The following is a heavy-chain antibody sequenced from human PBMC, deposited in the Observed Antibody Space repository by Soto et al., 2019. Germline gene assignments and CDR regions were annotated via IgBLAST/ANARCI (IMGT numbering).Heavy chain of an antibody. Sequence: QVQLVQSGAEVKKPGASVKVSCQASGYTFTSYGITWVRQVPGQGLEWMGWISAYNGNTKYTQKLQGRVTMSTDTSTSTGYMELRSLRSDDTAVYYCARDLAVGLVDYWGQGTLVTVSS. J-gene: IGHJ4*02. V-gene: IGHV1-18*01. CDR1: GYTFTSYG. D-gene: IGHD6-19*01. CDR2: ISAYNGNT. CDR3: ARDLAVGLVDY.